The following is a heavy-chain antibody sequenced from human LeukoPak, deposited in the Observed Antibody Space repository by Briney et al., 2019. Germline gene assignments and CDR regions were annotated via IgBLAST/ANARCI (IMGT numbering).Heavy chain of an antibody. Sequence: GGSLRLSCAAFGFTVSSTYMAWVRQAPEKGLEWVSIIYSSGATSYADSVKGRFTISRDNSKNTLYLQMNSLRAEDTAVYCCAREGTSQQLVPPYFDYWGQGTLVTVSS. CDR1: GFTVSSTY. CDR3: AREGTSQQLVPPYFDY. D-gene: IGHD6-13*01. CDR2: IYSSGAT. V-gene: IGHV3-66*03. J-gene: IGHJ4*02.